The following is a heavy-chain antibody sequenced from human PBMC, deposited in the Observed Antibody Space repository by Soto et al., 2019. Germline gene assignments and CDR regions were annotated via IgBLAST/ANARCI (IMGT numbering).Heavy chain of an antibody. D-gene: IGHD1-26*01. CDR2: TYYRSKWYN. Sequence: PSQTLSLTCAISGDSVSSNSAAWNWIRQSPSRGLEWLGRTYYRSKWYNDYAVSVKSRITINPDTSKNQFSLQLNSVTPEDTAVYYCARAEPYPTRQPYYYYYGMDVWGPGTKVTVYS. J-gene: IGHJ6*02. CDR1: GDSVSSNSAA. V-gene: IGHV6-1*01. CDR3: ARAEPYPTRQPYYYYYGMDV.